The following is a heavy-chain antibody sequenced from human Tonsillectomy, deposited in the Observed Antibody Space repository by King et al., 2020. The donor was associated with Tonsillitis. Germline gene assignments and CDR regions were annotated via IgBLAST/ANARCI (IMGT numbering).Heavy chain of an antibody. V-gene: IGHV4-59*01. CDR3: ARTLALAPFDY. CDR1: GGSISTYL. Sequence: VQLQESGPGLVKPSETLSLTCTVSGGSISTYLWSWIRQPPGKGLEWIGYNSNSGNTDYNPSLKSRVTISVDTSKNQFSLNLNSVTAADTAVYYCARTLALAPFDYWGQGTLVTVSS. D-gene: IGHD2/OR15-2a*01. CDR2: NSNSGNT. J-gene: IGHJ4*02.